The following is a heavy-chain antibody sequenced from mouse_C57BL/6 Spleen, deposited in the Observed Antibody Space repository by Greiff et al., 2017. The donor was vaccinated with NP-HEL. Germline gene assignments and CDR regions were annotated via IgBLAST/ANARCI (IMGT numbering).Heavy chain of an antibody. CDR2: ISDGGSYT. CDR3: ARGGYYRAYAMDY. J-gene: IGHJ4*01. V-gene: IGHV5-4*01. D-gene: IGHD2-3*01. Sequence: EVHLVESGGGLVKPGGSLKLSCAASGFTFSSYAMSWVRQTPEKRLEWVATISDGGSYTYYPDNVKGRFTISRDNAKNNLYLQMSHLKSEDTAMYYCARGGYYRAYAMDYWGQGTSVTVSS. CDR1: GFTFSSYA.